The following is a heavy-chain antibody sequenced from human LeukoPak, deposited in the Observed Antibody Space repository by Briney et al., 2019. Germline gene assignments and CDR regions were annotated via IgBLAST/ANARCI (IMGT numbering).Heavy chain of an antibody. V-gene: IGHV4-34*01. Sequence: PSETLSLTCAVYGGSFSGYYWSWIRQPPGKGLEWIGEISHSGSTNYNPSLKSRVTISIDTSKNQFSLKLSSVTAADTAVYYCARAGYSYGYVDYWGQGTLVTVSS. J-gene: IGHJ4*02. CDR1: GGSFSGYY. D-gene: IGHD5-18*01. CDR3: ARAGYSYGYVDY. CDR2: ISHSGST.